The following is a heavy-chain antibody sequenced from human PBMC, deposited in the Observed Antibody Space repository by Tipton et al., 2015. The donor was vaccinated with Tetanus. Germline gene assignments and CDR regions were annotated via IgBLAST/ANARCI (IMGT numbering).Heavy chain of an antibody. CDR2: IYPGDSDT. CDR1: GHSFNIYW. V-gene: IGHV5-51*01. J-gene: IGHJ2*01. Sequence: QLVQSGPEVKKPGESLKISCQGSGHSFNIYWIAWVRQMPGKGLEWMGIIYPGDSDTTYSPSFQGQVTISADRSINTAYLQWSSLKASDTATYYCARRLGPYTGDQIWHFDLWGRGTLVTVSS. CDR3: ARRLGPYTGDQIWHFDL. D-gene: IGHD7-27*01.